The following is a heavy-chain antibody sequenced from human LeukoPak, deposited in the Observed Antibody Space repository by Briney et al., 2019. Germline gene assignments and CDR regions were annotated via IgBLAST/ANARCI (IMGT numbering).Heavy chain of an antibody. CDR2: INHSGST. D-gene: IGHD4-23*01. Sequence: SETLSLTCAVYGVSFSGYYWSWIRQPPGRGLEWIGEINHSGSTNYNPFLKSRVTISVDTSKNQFSLKLSSVTAADTAVYYCASCLGDGGNTGGDNWFDPWGQGTLVTVSS. CDR1: GVSFSGYY. V-gene: IGHV4-34*01. J-gene: IGHJ5*02. CDR3: ASCLGDGGNTGGDNWFDP.